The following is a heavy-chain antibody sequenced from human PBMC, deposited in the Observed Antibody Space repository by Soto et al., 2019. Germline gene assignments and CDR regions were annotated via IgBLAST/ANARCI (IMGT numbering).Heavy chain of an antibody. D-gene: IGHD5-18*01. J-gene: IGHJ4*02. Sequence: GESLKISCKGSGYSFVSYWIAWVHQMPGKGLEWMGSIYPGDSDTTYSPSIQGQVTISADKSSTTVYLQWNTLKASDTAMYYCAKTDGYEVEYWGQGTQVTVSS. CDR3: AKTDGYEVEY. CDR1: GYSFVSYW. V-gene: IGHV5-51*07. CDR2: IYPGDSDT.